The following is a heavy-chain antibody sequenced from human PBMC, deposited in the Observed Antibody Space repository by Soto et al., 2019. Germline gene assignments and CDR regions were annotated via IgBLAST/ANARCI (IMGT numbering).Heavy chain of an antibody. D-gene: IGHD7-27*01. Sequence: ASVKVSCKASGGTFSSYAISWVRQAPGQGLEWMGGIIPIFGTANYAQKFQGRVTITADESTSTAYIELSSLRSEDTAVYYCARGNELGVGDYGMDVCCQGTTVTVS. CDR3: ARGNELGVGDYGMDV. V-gene: IGHV1-69*13. J-gene: IGHJ6*02. CDR2: IIPIFGTA. CDR1: GGTFSSYA.